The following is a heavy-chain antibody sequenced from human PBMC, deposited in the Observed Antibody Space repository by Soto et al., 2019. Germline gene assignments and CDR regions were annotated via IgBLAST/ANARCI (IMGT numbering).Heavy chain of an antibody. Sequence: GGSLRLSCTASGFTISNNYMSWVRQAPGKGLEWVSVIYPGGTTYYADSVKGRFTISRDNSKKTLHLQMSSLRAEDTAVYFCARARDGYNFLYEPTWGQGTLVTVSS. CDR3: ARARDGYNFLYEPT. J-gene: IGHJ4*02. V-gene: IGHV3-53*01. CDR2: IYPGGTT. D-gene: IGHD5-18*01. CDR1: GFTISNNY.